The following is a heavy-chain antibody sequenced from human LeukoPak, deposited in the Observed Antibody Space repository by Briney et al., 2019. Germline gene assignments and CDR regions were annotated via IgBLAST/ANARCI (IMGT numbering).Heavy chain of an antibody. CDR3: ARLYDGSAYHADHFDY. J-gene: IGHJ4*02. CDR1: GFTFSSYE. CDR2: ISSSSSYI. D-gene: IGHD3-22*01. Sequence: GGSLRLSCAASGFTFSSYEMNWVRQAPGKGLEWVSSISSSSSYIYYADSVKGRFTISRDNAKNSLYLQMNSLRAEDTAVYYCARLYDGSAYHADHFDYWGQGTLVIVSS. V-gene: IGHV3-21*01.